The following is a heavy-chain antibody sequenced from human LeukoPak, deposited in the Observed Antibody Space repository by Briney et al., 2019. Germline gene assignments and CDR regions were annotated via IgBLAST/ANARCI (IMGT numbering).Heavy chain of an antibody. CDR1: GFTVTSCC. V-gene: IGHV3-74*01. Sequence: GGSLRLSCAVSGFTVTSCCMHWVRQVPGREPVWVSRFDLDGTSATYADSVKGRFIISRDSAKNTLYLQMNSLRAEDTAVYYCATSPPIKGGFDSWGQGTLVTVSS. D-gene: IGHD2-21*01. J-gene: IGHJ4*02. CDR3: ATSPPIKGGFDS. CDR2: FDLDGTSA.